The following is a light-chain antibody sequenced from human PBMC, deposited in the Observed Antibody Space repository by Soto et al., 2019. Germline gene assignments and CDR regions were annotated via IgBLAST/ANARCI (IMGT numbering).Light chain of an antibody. Sequence: EIVRTHSPATLSVSPWERATLSFRAIQSVFSSLAWYQQKPGQAPRLLIYGAATRATGIPARFSGSGSGTEFTLTINSLQSEDFAVYYCQQYHNWPAFGQGTKVDIK. V-gene: IGKV3-15*01. CDR3: QQYHNWPA. CDR2: GAA. J-gene: IGKJ1*01. CDR1: QSVFSS.